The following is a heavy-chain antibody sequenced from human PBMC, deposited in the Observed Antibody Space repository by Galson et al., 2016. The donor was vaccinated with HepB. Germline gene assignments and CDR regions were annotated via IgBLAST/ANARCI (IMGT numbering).Heavy chain of an antibody. D-gene: IGHD1-14*01. V-gene: IGHV3-30*04. Sequence: SLRLSCAASGFTFRSYAMHWVRQAPGKGLQWVAVISYDGDVKHFADSAKGRFTISRDNPQNTLYLQMDSLRLEDTAVYYCVKRRKYTGDDTLDIWGQGTLVIVSP. CDR1: GFTFRSYA. J-gene: IGHJ3*02. CDR2: ISYDGDVK. CDR3: VKRRKYTGDDTLDI.